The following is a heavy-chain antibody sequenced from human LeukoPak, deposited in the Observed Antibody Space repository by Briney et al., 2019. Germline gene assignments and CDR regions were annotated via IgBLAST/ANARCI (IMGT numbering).Heavy chain of an antibody. CDR3: ARGMSFGYCSSTSCRTYYYYYMDV. CDR2: IIPISGTA. D-gene: IGHD2-2*01. J-gene: IGHJ6*03. V-gene: IGHV1-69*13. CDR1: GGTFSSYA. Sequence: SVKVSCKASGGTFSSYAISWVRQAPGQGLDWMGGIIPISGTANYAQKFQGRVTITADESTSTAYMELSSLRSEDTAVYYCARGMSFGYCSSTSCRTYYYYYMDVWGKGTTVTVSS.